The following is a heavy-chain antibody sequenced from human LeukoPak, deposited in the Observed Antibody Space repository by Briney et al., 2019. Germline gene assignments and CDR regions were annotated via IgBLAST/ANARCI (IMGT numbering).Heavy chain of an antibody. J-gene: IGHJ5*02. CDR1: GGSFSGYY. CDR3: ASLWLGGAGFDP. CDR2: INHSGST. D-gene: IGHD3-22*01. Sequence: KPSETLSLTCAVYGGSFSGYYWNWIRQPPGKGLEWVGEINHSGSTNYNPSLKSRVTISVDTSKNQFSLKLNSVTAADTAVYYCASLWLGGAGFDPWGQGTLATVSS. V-gene: IGHV4-34*01.